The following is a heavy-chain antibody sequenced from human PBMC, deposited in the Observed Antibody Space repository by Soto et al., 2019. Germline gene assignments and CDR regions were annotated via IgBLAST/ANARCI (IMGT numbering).Heavy chain of an antibody. D-gene: IGHD3-16*01. J-gene: IGHJ6*02. Sequence: SETLSLTCTVSGGSISSGDYYWGWIRQPPGKGLKWIGYISYSGSAYYNPSRKSRFTILIDMSKKQFCLNLRSVNAACTALYYSARDGWQMGGGVSIWGGMDVWGQGTTVTVSS. CDR3: ARDGWQMGGGVSIWGGMDV. CDR2: ISYSGSA. V-gene: IGHV4-30-4*01. CDR1: GGSISSGDYY.